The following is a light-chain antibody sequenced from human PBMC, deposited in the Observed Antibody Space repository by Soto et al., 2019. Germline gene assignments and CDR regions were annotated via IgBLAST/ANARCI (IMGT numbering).Light chain of an antibody. CDR3: QHYGGSPLYT. V-gene: IGKV3-20*01. CDR2: GVS. Sequence: EIVLTQSPATLSLSPGERATLTCRASQSVTNNYFAWYQQKPGQAPRLLIYGVSSRATGIPDRFSGSGSGTDFTLTIARLEPEDCAVYYCQHYGGSPLYTFGQGTNLEI. CDR1: QSVTNNY. J-gene: IGKJ2*01.